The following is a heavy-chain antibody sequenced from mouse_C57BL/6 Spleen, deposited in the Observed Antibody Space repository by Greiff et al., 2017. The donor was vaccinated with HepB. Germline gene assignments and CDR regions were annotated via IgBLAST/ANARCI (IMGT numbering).Heavy chain of an antibody. D-gene: IGHD6-1*01. CDR3: ARDSPGYAMDY. CDR1: GYAFSSYW. Sequence: VQLQQSGAELVKPGASVKISCKASGYAFSSYWMNWVKQRPGKGLEWIGQIYPGDGDTNYNGKFKGKATLTADKSSSTAYMQLSSLTSEDSAVYFCARDSPGYAMDYWGQGTSVTVSS. V-gene: IGHV1-80*01. CDR2: IYPGDGDT. J-gene: IGHJ4*01.